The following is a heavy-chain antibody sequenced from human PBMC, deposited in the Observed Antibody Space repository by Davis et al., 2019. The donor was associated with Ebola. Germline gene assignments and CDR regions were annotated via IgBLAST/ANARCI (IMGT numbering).Heavy chain of an antibody. CDR1: GLTFSNAW. CDR3: TTGTTVTTYYFDY. J-gene: IGHJ4*02. D-gene: IGHD4-17*01. CDR2: IKSNTDGGTT. Sequence: PGGSLRLSCAASGLTFSNAWMSWVRQAPGKGLEWVGRIKSNTDGGTTDHAAPVKGRFTISRDDSKNTLYLQMNSLKTEDTAVYYCTTGTTVTTYYFDYWGQGILVTVSS. V-gene: IGHV3-15*01.